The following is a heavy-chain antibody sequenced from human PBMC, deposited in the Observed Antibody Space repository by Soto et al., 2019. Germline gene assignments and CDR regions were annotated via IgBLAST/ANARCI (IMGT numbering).Heavy chain of an antibody. D-gene: IGHD1-1*01. CDR3: ARVGTGNWYFAL. J-gene: IGHJ2*01. CDR1: GFTFSSYW. Sequence: EVQLVESGGGLVQPGGSLRLSCAASGFTFSSYWMHWVRQAPGKGLVWVSRINSDGSTISYADSVKGRFTISRDNAKNTRYLQMNKLSAEDTAVYYWARVGTGNWYFALWGRGTRVTVSS. V-gene: IGHV3-74*01. CDR2: INSDGSTI.